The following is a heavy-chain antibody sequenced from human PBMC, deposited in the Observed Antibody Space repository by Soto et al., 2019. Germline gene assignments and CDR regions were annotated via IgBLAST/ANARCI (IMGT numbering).Heavy chain of an antibody. CDR1: GYTFTNYA. D-gene: IGHD6-19*01. CDR2: INTYNQST. J-gene: IGHJ4*02. Sequence: ASVNVSCKSSGYTFTNYAITLGRRAPGQGLEWMGWINTYNQSTIYAQKFQGRVTMTTDTSTSTSYLELGSLRSDDTAVYYCGREPSGSGWSFDFWGQGSLVTVSS. V-gene: IGHV1-18*04. CDR3: GREPSGSGWSFDF.